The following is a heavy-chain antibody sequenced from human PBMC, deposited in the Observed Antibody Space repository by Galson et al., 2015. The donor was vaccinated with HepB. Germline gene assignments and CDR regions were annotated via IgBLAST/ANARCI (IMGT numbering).Heavy chain of an antibody. D-gene: IGHD3-10*01. Sequence: SLRLSCAASGFTFSTYSRQWVRQAPGKGLEWVAFVSKDGSKITYADSVSGRFTMSRDNSKNTLYLQMNSLGVEDTAVYYCARGASMGRAVIIGGSEYFHYWGQGAQVTVSS. V-gene: IGHV3-30-3*01. CDR1: GFTFSTYS. CDR3: ARGASMGRAVIIGGSEYFHY. CDR2: VSKDGSKI. J-gene: IGHJ1*01.